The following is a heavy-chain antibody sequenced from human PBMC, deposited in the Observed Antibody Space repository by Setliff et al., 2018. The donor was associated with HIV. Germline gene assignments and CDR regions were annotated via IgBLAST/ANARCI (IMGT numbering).Heavy chain of an antibody. J-gene: IGHJ6*03. CDR2: IFYSGST. V-gene: IGHV4-59*01. Sequence: SETLSLTCTVSGGSISSYYWSWIRQPPGKGLEWIGYIFYSGSTNYNPSLKSRVTISLDKPNYQFSLKLTSVTAADTAVYYCARDRTYGDSGAYYMDVWGEGTTVTVSS. CDR3: ARDRTYGDSGAYYMDV. D-gene: IGHD3-10*01. CDR1: GGSISSYY.